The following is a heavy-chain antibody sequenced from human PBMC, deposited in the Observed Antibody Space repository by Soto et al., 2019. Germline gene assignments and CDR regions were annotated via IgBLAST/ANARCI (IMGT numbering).Heavy chain of an antibody. CDR2: SHQSGNT. CDR1: GVSIGSHDW. D-gene: IGHD5-18*01. Sequence: QVQLQESGPGLVKPSGTLSLTCAVSGVSIGSHDWWTWVRQPPGEGLVWIGESHQSGNTNYNSSLESQVTISLNKPKNRFSLYLSAVTAADTAVYCCAPRDTGRVYWGQGTLVTVSS. CDR3: APRDTGRVY. V-gene: IGHV4-4*01. J-gene: IGHJ4*02.